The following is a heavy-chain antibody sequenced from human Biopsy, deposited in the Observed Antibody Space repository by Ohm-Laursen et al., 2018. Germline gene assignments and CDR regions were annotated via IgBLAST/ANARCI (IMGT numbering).Heavy chain of an antibody. CDR2: IIPLIGLT. D-gene: IGHD2-15*01. Sequence: SVKVSCKASGYKFTSYGMSWVRQAPGQGLECMGRIIPLIGLTNYAQKFQGGVTITADKFTNTVYMELSSLRSDDTAVYFCARDCNGDNCGVDFWGQGTLVTVS. CDR3: ARDCNGDNCGVDF. V-gene: IGHV1-69*04. J-gene: IGHJ4*02. CDR1: GYKFTSYG.